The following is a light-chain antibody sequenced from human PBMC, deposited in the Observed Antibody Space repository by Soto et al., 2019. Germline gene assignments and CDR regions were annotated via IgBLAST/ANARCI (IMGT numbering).Light chain of an antibody. V-gene: IGLV2-14*01. CDR2: EVS. CDR1: SSDVGDYNY. J-gene: IGLJ3*02. Sequence: QSALTQPASVSGSPGQXITISCTGTSSDVGDYNYVSWYQQHPGKAPKLMIYEVSNRPSGVSNRFSGSKSGNTASLTISGLQAEDEADYYCSSYTSSNTWVFGGGTKVTVL. CDR3: SSYTSSNTWV.